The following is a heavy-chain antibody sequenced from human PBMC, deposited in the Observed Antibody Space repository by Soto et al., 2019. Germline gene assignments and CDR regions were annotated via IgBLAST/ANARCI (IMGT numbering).Heavy chain of an antibody. J-gene: IGHJ6*02. CDR1: GGTFSSYA. CDR2: IIPILGIA. CDR3: ARHIMITFGGVIVPPHYYYYGMDV. D-gene: IGHD3-16*02. V-gene: IGHV1-69*10. Sequence: ASVKVSCKASGGTFSSYAINWVRQAPGQGLEWMGGIIPILGIANYAQKFQGRVTITADKSTSTAYMELSSLRSEDTAVYYCARHIMITFGGVIVPPHYYYYGMDVWGQGTTVTVSS.